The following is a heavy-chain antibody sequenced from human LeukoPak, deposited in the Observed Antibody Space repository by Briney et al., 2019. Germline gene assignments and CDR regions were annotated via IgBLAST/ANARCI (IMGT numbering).Heavy chain of an antibody. D-gene: IGHD2-15*01. V-gene: IGHV1-69*13. CDR3: ARGVKYCSGGSCYTWVLFDY. J-gene: IGHJ4*02. CDR2: IIPIFGTT. CDR1: GGTFTNYA. Sequence: ASVKVSCKASGGTFTNYAISWVRQAPGQGLEWMGGIIPIFGTTNYAQRFQGRVTITADESTSRACMELSGLRSEDTAVYYCARGVKYCSGGSCYTWVLFDYWGQGTLVTVSS.